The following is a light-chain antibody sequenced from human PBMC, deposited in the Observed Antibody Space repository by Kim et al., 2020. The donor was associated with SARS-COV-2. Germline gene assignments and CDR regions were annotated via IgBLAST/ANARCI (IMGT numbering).Light chain of an antibody. Sequence: QSALTQPASVSGSPGQSITISCTGTSIYVGTYNLISWYQQYPGKAPKLMIYEGSQRPSGVSNRFSGSKSGYTASLTISGLQAEDEADYYCCSYAGSNTWVFGGGTQVTVL. J-gene: IGLJ3*02. V-gene: IGLV2-23*01. CDR3: CSYAGSNTWV. CDR2: EGS. CDR1: SIYVGTYNL.